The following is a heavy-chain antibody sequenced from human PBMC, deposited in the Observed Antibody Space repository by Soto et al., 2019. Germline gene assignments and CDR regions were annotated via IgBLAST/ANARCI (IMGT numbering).Heavy chain of an antibody. J-gene: IGHJ4*02. D-gene: IGHD3-3*01. CDR3: ATKYDFWSGYSFPLYFGY. CDR1: GYTLTELS. V-gene: IGHV1-24*01. Sequence: ASVKVSCKVSGYTLTELSMHWVRQAPGKGLEWMGGFDPEDGETIYAQKFQGRVTMTEDTSTDTAYMELSSLRSEDTAVYYCATKYDFWSGYSFPLYFGYWGQGTLVTVSS. CDR2: FDPEDGET.